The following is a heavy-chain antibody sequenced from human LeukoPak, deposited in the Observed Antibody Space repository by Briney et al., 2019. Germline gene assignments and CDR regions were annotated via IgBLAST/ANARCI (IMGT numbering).Heavy chain of an antibody. J-gene: IGHJ4*02. CDR3: ARAGRELLLPFGY. V-gene: IGHV1-69*13. CDR2: IIPIFGTA. Sequence: ASVKVSCKASGGTFSSYAISWVRQAPGQGLEWMGGIIPIFGTANYAQKFQGRVTITADESTSTAYMELSSLRSEDTAVYYCARAGRELLLPFGYWGQGTLVTVSS. CDR1: GGTFSSYA. D-gene: IGHD1-26*01.